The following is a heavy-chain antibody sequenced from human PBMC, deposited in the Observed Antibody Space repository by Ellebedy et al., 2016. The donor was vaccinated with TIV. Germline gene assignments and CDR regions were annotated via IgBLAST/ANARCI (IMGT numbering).Heavy chain of an antibody. Sequence: SETLSLTCTVSGGSISSGDYYWSWIRQPPGKGLEWIGYIYYSGSTYHNPSLKSRVTMSVDTCKNQFSLKLSSVTAADTAVYYCAFNYGSGSYGFDYWGQGTLVTVSS. V-gene: IGHV4-30-4*01. CDR3: AFNYGSGSYGFDY. CDR1: GGSISSGDYY. CDR2: IYYSGST. J-gene: IGHJ4*02. D-gene: IGHD3-10*01.